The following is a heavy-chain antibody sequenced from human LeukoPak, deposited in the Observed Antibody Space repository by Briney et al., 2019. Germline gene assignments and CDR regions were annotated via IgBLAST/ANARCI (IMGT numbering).Heavy chain of an antibody. Sequence: SETLSLTCTVSGGSISRYYWSWIRQPAGKGLEWIGRIYTSGSTNYNPSLKSRVTMSVDTSKNQFSLKLSSVTAADTAVYYCARDSGGARYYYDSSGYYLGDYFDYWGQGTLVTVSS. CDR1: GGSISRYY. CDR2: IYTSGST. CDR3: ARDSGGARYYYDSSGYYLGDYFDY. J-gene: IGHJ4*02. D-gene: IGHD3-22*01. V-gene: IGHV4-4*07.